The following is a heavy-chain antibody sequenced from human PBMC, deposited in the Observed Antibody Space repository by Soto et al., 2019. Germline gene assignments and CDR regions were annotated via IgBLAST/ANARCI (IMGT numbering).Heavy chain of an antibody. V-gene: IGHV1-8*01. Sequence: AASVKVSCKASGYTFTSYDINWVRQAIGQGLEWMGWMNPNSGNTGYAQKFQGRVTMTRNTSISTAYMELSSLRSEDTAVYYCARGRYSSGWGAFAIWGQGTMVTVSS. CDR3: ARGRYSSGWGAFAI. CDR2: MNPNSGNT. CDR1: GYTFTSYD. D-gene: IGHD6-19*01. J-gene: IGHJ3*02.